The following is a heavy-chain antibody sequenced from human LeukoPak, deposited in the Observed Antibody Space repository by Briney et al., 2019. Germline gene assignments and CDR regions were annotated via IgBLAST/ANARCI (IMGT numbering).Heavy chain of an antibody. CDR1: GGSISSSSYY. V-gene: IGHV4-39*07. CDR2: INHSGST. J-gene: IGHJ4*02. Sequence: SETLSLTCTVSGGSISSSSYYWSWIRQPPGKGLEWIGEINHSGSTNYNPSLKSRVTISVDTSKNQFSLKLSSVTAADTAVYYCARGKSGRYLVGLTFDYWGQGTLVTVSS. D-gene: IGHD6-19*01. CDR3: ARGKSGRYLVGLTFDY.